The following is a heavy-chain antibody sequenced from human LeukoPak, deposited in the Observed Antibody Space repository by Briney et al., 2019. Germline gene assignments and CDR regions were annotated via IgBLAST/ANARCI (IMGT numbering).Heavy chain of an antibody. J-gene: IGHJ4*02. CDR2: ISHDGSKT. CDR1: GFAFSSYA. D-gene: IGHD2-15*01. CDR3: ARDPGRSGGRCYSDY. V-gene: IGHV3-30-3*01. Sequence: PGGSLRLSCAASGFAFSSYAVHWVRQAPGKGLECVAVISHDGSKTYYADFVKGRFTISRDNSKNTLYLHMNSLIPEDTAVYYCARDPGRSGGRCYSDYWGQGTLVSVSS.